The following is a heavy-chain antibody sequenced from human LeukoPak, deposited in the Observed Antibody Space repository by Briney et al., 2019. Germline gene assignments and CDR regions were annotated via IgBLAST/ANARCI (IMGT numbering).Heavy chain of an antibody. Sequence: ASVKVSCKASGGTFSSYAISWVRQAPGQGLKWMGGIIPIFGTANYAQKFQGRVTITTDESTSTAYMELSSLRSEDAAVYYCARGRIQLWTKGAFDIWGQGTMVTVSS. CDR1: GGTFSSYA. CDR3: ARGRIQLWTKGAFDI. CDR2: IIPIFGTA. V-gene: IGHV1-69*05. D-gene: IGHD5-18*01. J-gene: IGHJ3*02.